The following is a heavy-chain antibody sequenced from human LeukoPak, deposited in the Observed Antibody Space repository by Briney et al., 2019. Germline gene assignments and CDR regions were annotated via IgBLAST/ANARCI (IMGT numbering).Heavy chain of an antibody. CDR3: ARGEISDIVVVPAAAEDAFDI. CDR1: GGPISSYY. Sequence: SETLSLTCTVSGGPISSYYWSWIRQPAGKGLEWIGRIYTSGSTNYNPSLKSRVTMSVDTSKNQFSLKLSSVTAADTAVYYCARGEISDIVVVPAAAEDAFDIWGQGTMVTVSS. CDR2: IYTSGST. D-gene: IGHD2-2*01. J-gene: IGHJ3*02. V-gene: IGHV4-4*07.